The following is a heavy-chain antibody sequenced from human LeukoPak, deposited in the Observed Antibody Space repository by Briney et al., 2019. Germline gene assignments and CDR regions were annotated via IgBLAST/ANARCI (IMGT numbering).Heavy chain of an antibody. CDR3: VKDNPLDY. Sequence: PGGSLRLSCAASGFTFSSYTMNWVRQAPGKGLEWVSSITSSSSYIYYADSMKGRFTISRDNSKNTLYLHINSLRPEDTALYYCVKDNPLDYWGQGTLVIVSS. D-gene: IGHD1-14*01. V-gene: IGHV3-21*01. CDR2: ITSSSSYI. CDR1: GFTFSSYT. J-gene: IGHJ4*02.